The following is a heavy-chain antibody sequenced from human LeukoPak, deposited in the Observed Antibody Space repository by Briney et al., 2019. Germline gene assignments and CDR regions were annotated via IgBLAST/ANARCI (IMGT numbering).Heavy chain of an antibody. CDR3: ARGDCSGGSCSPLPLDY. Sequence: SETLSLTCTVSGGSISSYYWSWIRQPPGKGLEWIGYIYYSGHTNYNPSLKSRVTISVDTTKNQCSLKLSSVTAADTAVYYCARGDCSGGSCSPLPLDYWGRGTLVTVSS. D-gene: IGHD2-15*01. CDR1: GGSISSYY. CDR2: IYYSGHT. V-gene: IGHV4-59*01. J-gene: IGHJ4*02.